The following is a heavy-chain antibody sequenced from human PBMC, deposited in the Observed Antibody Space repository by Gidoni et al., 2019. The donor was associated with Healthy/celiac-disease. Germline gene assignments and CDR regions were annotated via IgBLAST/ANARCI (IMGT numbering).Heavy chain of an antibody. Sequence: EVEMVESGGGLVKPGGLLSLPCAAAGFTVSDAWVCWVRQAPGTGLGCVGRIKSKTDGVTTDYAAPVKARFPISRDDSKNTLYLQMNSRKTEDTAVYYCTTALGDYDFWSGYCAWGQGTLVTVSS. CDR3: TTALGDYDFWSGYCA. V-gene: IGHV3-15*01. D-gene: IGHD3-3*01. J-gene: IGHJ5*02. CDR1: GFTVSDAW. CDR2: IKSKTDGVTT.